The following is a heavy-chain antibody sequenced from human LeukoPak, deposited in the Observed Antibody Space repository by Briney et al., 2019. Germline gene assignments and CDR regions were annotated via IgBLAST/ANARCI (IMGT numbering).Heavy chain of an antibody. J-gene: IGHJ4*02. V-gene: IGHV1-69*05. Sequence: ASVKVTCKACGGTFSSYAISWVRQATGQGGEWMGRIIPIFGTANYAQKFQGRVTITTDESTSTAYMELSSLRSEDTAVYYCARAGERVAFDYWGQGTLVTVSS. D-gene: IGHD2-15*01. CDR3: ARAGERVAFDY. CDR1: GGTFSSYA. CDR2: IIPIFGTA.